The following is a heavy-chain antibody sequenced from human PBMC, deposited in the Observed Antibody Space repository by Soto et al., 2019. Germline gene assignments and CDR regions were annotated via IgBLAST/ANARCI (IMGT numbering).Heavy chain of an antibody. CDR2: IYSGDST. CDR1: GFTVSSNY. V-gene: IGHV3-66*01. CDR3: ARVGYYYVSGGFDY. Sequence: EVQLVESGGGLVQPGGSLRLSCAASGFTVSSNYMSWVRQAPGKWLEWVSVIYSGDSTYYADSVKGRFTISRDNSKHTLYLQMNSLRAENTAVYYCARVGYYYVSGGFDYWGQGTLVTVSS. J-gene: IGHJ4*02. D-gene: IGHD3-10*01.